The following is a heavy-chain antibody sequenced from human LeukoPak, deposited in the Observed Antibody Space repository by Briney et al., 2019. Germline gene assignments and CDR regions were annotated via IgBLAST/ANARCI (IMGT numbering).Heavy chain of an antibody. Sequence: PSETLSLTCTVSGGSVSSGSYYWSWIRQPPGKGLEWIGYIYYGGSTNYNPSLKSRVTISVDTSKNQFSLKLSSVTAADTAVYYCARDQSSYGMDVWGQGTTVTVSS. D-gene: IGHD3-10*01. CDR1: GGSVSSGSYY. V-gene: IGHV4-61*01. CDR2: IYYGGST. CDR3: ARDQSSYGMDV. J-gene: IGHJ6*02.